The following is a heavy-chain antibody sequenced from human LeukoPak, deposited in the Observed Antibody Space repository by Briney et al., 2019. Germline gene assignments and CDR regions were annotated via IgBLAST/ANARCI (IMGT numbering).Heavy chain of an antibody. CDR3: ARVRGYSGYDSGVRDY. V-gene: IGHV1-46*01. CDR1: GGTFTSYY. Sequence: ASVKVSCKASGGTFTSYYMHWVRQAPGQGLEWMGIINPSGGSTSYAQKFQGRVTMTRDTSTSTVYMELSSLRSEDTAVYYCARVRGYSGYDSGVRDYWGQGTLVTVSS. J-gene: IGHJ4*02. D-gene: IGHD5-12*01. CDR2: INPSGGST.